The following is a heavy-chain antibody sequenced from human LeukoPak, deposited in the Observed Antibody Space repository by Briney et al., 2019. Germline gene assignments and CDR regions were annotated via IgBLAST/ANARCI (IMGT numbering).Heavy chain of an antibody. D-gene: IGHD3-3*02. Sequence: LECIAYIYYSGSTYYNPSLKSRVTISVDTSKNQFSLKLSSVTAADTAVYYCARWHHFWFDPWGQGTLVTVSS. J-gene: IGHJ5*02. V-gene: IGHV4-30-4*07. CDR2: IYYSGST. CDR3: ARWHHFWFDP.